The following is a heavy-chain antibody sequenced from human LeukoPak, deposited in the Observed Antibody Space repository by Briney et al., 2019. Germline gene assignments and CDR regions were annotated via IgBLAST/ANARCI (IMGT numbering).Heavy chain of an antibody. CDR1: GGSFSGYY. CDR3: ASGTRGGDWLTLYYYYYYMDV. D-gene: IGHD2-21*02. J-gene: IGHJ6*03. V-gene: IGHV4-34*01. Sequence: SETLSLTCAVYGGSFSGYYWSWIRQPPEKGLEWIGEINHSGSTNYNPSLKSRVTISVDTSKNQFSLKLSSVTAADTAVYYCASGTRGGDWLTLYYYYYYMDVWGKGTTVTVSS. CDR2: INHSGST.